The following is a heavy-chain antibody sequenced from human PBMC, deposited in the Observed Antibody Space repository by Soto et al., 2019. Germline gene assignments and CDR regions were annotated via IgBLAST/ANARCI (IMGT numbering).Heavy chain of an antibody. D-gene: IGHD5-12*01. CDR2: IYHSGST. CDR3: AAGGGLPRYY. V-gene: IGHV4-30-2*01. J-gene: IGHJ4*02. CDR1: GGSISSGGYS. Sequence: QLQLQESGSGLVKPSQTLSLTCAVSGGSISSGGYSWSWIRQPPGKGLEWIGYIYHSGSTYYNPTLTRRVTISVARSKNQFPLKRSSVTAADTAVYYCAAGGGLPRYYWGQGTLVTVSS.